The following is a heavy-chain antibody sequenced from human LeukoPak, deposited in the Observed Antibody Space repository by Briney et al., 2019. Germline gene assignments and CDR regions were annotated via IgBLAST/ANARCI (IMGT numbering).Heavy chain of an antibody. CDR1: GFTFSSYS. J-gene: IGHJ4*02. CDR2: ISSSSSYI. D-gene: IGHD5-24*01. Sequence: GGSLRLSCAASGFTFSSYSMNWVRQAPGKGLEWVSSISSSSSYIYHADSVKGRFTISRDNAKNSLYLQMNSLSAEDTAVYYCARDQGLKDEGFDYWGQGTLVTVSS. V-gene: IGHV3-21*01. CDR3: ARDQGLKDEGFDY.